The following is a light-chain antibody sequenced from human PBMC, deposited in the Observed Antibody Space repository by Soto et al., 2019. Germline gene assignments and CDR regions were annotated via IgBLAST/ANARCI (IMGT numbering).Light chain of an antibody. J-gene: IGKJ2*01. V-gene: IGKV3-20*01. Sequence: EIVLTQSPGTLSLSPGERATLSCRASHSVSSTYLAWYQQKPGQAPRLLIYGASSRATGIPDRFSGGGSGTDFPLTISRLEPEDFAVYYCQQYGSSPPYTFGQGTKLEIK. CDR3: QQYGSSPPYT. CDR1: HSVSSTY. CDR2: GAS.